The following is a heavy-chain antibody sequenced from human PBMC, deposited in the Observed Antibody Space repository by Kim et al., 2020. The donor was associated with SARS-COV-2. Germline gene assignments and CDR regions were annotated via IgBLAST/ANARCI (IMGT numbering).Heavy chain of an antibody. Sequence: GGSLRLSCAASGFTFSSYAMSWVRQAPGKGLEWVSAISGSGGSTYYADSVKGRFTISRDNSKNTLYLQMNSLRAEDTAVYYCANKTPPTSTVVITGRAFDIWGQGTMVTVSS. CDR1: GFTFSSYA. D-gene: IGHD2-15*01. J-gene: IGHJ3*02. CDR2: ISGSGGST. V-gene: IGHV3-23*01. CDR3: ANKTPPTSTVVITGRAFDI.